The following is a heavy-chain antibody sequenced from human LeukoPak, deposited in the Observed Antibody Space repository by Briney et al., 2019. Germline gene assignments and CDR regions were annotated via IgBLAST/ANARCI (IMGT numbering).Heavy chain of an antibody. CDR3: ARDKGGTTGTTWGYDAFDI. V-gene: IGHV1-46*01. D-gene: IGHD1-1*01. CDR1: GYTFTSYY. CDR2: INPSGGST. J-gene: IGHJ3*02. Sequence: ALVKVSCKASGYTFTSYYMHWVRQAPGQGLEWMGIINPSGGSTSYAQKFQGRVTMTRDTSTSTVYMELSSLRSEDTAVYYCARDKGGTTGTTWGYDAFDIWGQGTMVTVSS.